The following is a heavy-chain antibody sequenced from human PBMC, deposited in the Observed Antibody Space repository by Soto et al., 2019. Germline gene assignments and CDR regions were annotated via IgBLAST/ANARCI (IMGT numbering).Heavy chain of an antibody. D-gene: IGHD1-26*01. CDR2: ITSGGTT. V-gene: IGHV3-48*03. J-gene: IGHJ4*02. CDR3: ARVLYATWSSFDY. Sequence: GGSLTLSCTASGFTFSSYEMTWVRQAPGKGLEWIAYITSGGTTDYADSAKGRFAISRDNAKNSLYLHLTSLTAEDKSIYYCARVLYATWSSFDYWGQGTLVTVSS. CDR1: GFTFSSYE.